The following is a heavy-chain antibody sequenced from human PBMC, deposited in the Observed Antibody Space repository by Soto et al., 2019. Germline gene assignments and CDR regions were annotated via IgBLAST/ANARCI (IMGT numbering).Heavy chain of an antibody. V-gene: IGHV3-21*01. CDR2: ISSSSSYI. CDR1: GFTLSSYS. J-gene: IGHJ6*02. CDR3: ARDHPGGVVMKNYYGMDV. Sequence: GVLRLSCAAPGFTLSSYSMNWVRQAPGEGLEWVSSISSSSSYIYYADSVKGRFTISRDNAKNSLYLQMNSLRAEDTAVYYCARDHPGGVVMKNYYGMDVWGQGTTVTVSS. D-gene: IGHD3-3*01.